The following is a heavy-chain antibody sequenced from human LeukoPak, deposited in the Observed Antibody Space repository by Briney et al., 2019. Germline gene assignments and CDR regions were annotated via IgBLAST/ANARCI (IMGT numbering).Heavy chain of an antibody. CDR3: AREGYSYGYDY. CDR1: GFTFSSYE. J-gene: IGHJ4*02. D-gene: IGHD5-18*01. CDR2: ISSSGSTI. V-gene: IGHV3-48*03. Sequence: GGSLRLSCAASGFTFSSYEMKWVRQAPGKGLEWVSYISSSGSTIYYADSVKGRFTISRDNAKNSLYLQMNSLRAEDTAVYYCAREGYSYGYDYWGQGTLVTVSS.